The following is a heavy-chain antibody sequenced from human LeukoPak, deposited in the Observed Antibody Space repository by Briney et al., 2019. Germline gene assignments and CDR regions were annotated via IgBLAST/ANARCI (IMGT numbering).Heavy chain of an antibody. V-gene: IGHV3-66*01. Sequence: PGGSLRLSCAVSGFSIRYDYMSWVRQAPGEGLEWISLIYSGDSTYYANSVKGRFTISRDSSKNTLYLQMNSLTAEDTAVYYCARGPPWYFDLWGRGTLVTVSP. CDR3: ARGPPWYFDL. CDR1: GFSIRYDY. D-gene: IGHD6-25*01. CDR2: IYSGDST. J-gene: IGHJ2*01.